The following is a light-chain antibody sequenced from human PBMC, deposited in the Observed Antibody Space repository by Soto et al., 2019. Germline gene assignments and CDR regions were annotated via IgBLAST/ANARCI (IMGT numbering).Light chain of an antibody. J-gene: IGLJ3*02. V-gene: IGLV2-14*01. CDR2: EVS. CDR1: SSDVGRYNH. Sequence: QSALTQPASVSGSPGQSITISCTGTSSDVGRYNHVSWYQQHPGKAPKLMIYEVSDRPSGVSNRFSGSKSGNTASLTISGLQAEDEADYYCNSFTSSSTWVFGGGTKVTVL. CDR3: NSFTSSSTWV.